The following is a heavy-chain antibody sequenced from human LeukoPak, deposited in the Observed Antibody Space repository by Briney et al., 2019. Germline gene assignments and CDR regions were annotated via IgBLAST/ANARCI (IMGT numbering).Heavy chain of an antibody. CDR1: GGSISSSSYY. J-gene: IGHJ4*02. D-gene: IGHD3-10*01. V-gene: IGHV4-39*07. CDR3: ARDPAGGSGSYRKDY. CDR2: IYYSGST. Sequence: SETLSLTCTVSGGSISSSSYYWGWIRQPPGKGLEWIGSIYYSGSTYYNPSLKSRVTISVDTSKNQFSLKLSSVPAADTAVYYCARDPAGGSGSYRKDYWGQGTLVTVSP.